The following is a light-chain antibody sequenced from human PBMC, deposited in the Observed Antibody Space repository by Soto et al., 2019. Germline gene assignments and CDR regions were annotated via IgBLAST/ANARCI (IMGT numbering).Light chain of an antibody. Sequence: EIVLTQSPGTLSLSPGERATLSCRASQSVSSNYLAWYQQKSGQAPRLLIYDATSRATDVPDRFSGSGSGTDFTLTISRLEPEDFATYYCLQHNSYPWTFGQGTKVEIK. V-gene: IGKV3-20*01. J-gene: IGKJ1*01. CDR2: DAT. CDR3: LQHNSYPWT. CDR1: QSVSSNY.